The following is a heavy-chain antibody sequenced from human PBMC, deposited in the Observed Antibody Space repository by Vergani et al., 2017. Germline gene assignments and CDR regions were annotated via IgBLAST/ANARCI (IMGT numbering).Heavy chain of an antibody. CDR3: ASSSRYYYDYMDV. CDR2: INHSGST. V-gene: IGHV4-34*01. Sequence: QVQLQQWGAGLLKPSETLSLTCAVYGGSFSGYYWSWIRQPPGKGLEWFGEINHSGSTNYNPSLKSRVTISVDTSKNQFSLKLSSGTAADTAVYYCASSSRYYYDYMDVWGKGTTVTVSS. CDR1: GGSFSGYY. D-gene: IGHD6-25*01. J-gene: IGHJ6*03.